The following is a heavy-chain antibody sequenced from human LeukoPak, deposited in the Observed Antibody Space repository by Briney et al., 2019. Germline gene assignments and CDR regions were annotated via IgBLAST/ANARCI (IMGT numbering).Heavy chain of an antibody. CDR1: GGSISSGNW. V-gene: IGHV4-4*02. D-gene: IGHD2-8*01. CDR3: ARCRGYATIEFDY. J-gene: IGHJ4*02. Sequence: PSGTLSLTCAVSGGSISSGNWWSWVRQPPGKGLEWIGEIYHSGSTNYNPSLKSRVTISVDKSKNQFSLKLSSVTAADTAVYYCARCRGYATIEFDYWGQGTLVTVSS. CDR2: IYHSGST.